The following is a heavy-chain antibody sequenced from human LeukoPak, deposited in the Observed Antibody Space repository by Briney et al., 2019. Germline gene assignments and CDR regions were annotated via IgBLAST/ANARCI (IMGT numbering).Heavy chain of an antibody. D-gene: IGHD5-18*01. Sequence: PSQTLSLTCTVSGGSISSGGYYWSWIRQHPGKGLEWIGYIYYSGSTYYNPSLKSRVTISVDTSKNQFSLKLSSVTAADTAVYYCVRVGGWDTAMVIDYWGQGTLVTVSS. CDR1: GGSISSGGYY. CDR2: IYYSGST. CDR3: VRVGGWDTAMVIDY. J-gene: IGHJ4*02. V-gene: IGHV4-31*03.